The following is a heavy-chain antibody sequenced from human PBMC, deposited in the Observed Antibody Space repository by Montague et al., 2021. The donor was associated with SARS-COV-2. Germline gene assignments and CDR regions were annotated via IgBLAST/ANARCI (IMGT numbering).Heavy chain of an antibody. Sequence: SLRLSCAASGFTFYTYHMNWVRQAPGKGLEWVSYISSSSGTIYYADSVKGRFTISRNNAKNSLYLQMNSLRAEDTAVYYCARDLRVPGGGEDYWGQGTLVTVSS. V-gene: IGHV3-48*04. J-gene: IGHJ4*02. CDR3: ARDLRVPGGGEDY. CDR2: ISSSSGTI. D-gene: IGHD2-15*01. CDR1: GFTFYTYH.